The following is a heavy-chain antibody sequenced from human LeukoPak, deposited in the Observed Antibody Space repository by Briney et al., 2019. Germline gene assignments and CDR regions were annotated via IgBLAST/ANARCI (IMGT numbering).Heavy chain of an antibody. CDR3: ARDLWFGEGSNWFDP. CDR1: GGSISSSSYY. Sequence: PSETLSLTCTVSGGSISSSSYYWGWIRQPPGKGLEWIGSIYYSGSTYYNPSLKSRVTISVDTSKNQFSLKLSSVTAADTAVYYCARDLWFGEGSNWFDPWGQGTLVTVSS. D-gene: IGHD3-10*01. V-gene: IGHV4-39*07. CDR2: IYYSGST. J-gene: IGHJ5*02.